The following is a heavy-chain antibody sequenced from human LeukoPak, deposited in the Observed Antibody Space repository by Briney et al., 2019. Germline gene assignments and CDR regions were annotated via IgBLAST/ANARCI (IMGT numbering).Heavy chain of an antibody. CDR1: GGTFSSYA. V-gene: IGHV1-69*05. Sequence: SVKVSCKASGGTFSSYAISWVRQAPGQGLEWMGGIIPIFGTANYAQKFQGRVAITTDESTSTAYMELSSLRSEDTAVYYCARARSPSSGYLLRDHNWFDPWGQGTLVTVSS. CDR3: ARARSPSSGYLLRDHNWFDP. D-gene: IGHD3-22*01. CDR2: IIPIFGTA. J-gene: IGHJ5*02.